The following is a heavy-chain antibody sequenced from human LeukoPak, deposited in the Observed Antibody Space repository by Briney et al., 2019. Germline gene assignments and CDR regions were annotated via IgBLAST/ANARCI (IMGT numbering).Heavy chain of an antibody. CDR1: GFTFSSYS. CDR2: ISSSSSYI. D-gene: IGHD6-19*01. Sequence: GGSLRLSCAASGFTFSSYSMNWVRQAPGKGLEWVSSISSSSSYIYYADSVKGRFTISRDNAKNSLYLQMSSLRAEDTAVYYCAKDRDSSGWYNYGMDVWGQGTTVTVSS. CDR3: AKDRDSSGWYNYGMDV. J-gene: IGHJ6*02. V-gene: IGHV3-21*01.